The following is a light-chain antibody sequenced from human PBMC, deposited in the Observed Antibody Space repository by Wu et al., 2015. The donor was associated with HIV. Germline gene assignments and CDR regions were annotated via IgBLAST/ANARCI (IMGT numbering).Light chain of an antibody. CDR1: QSISSW. CDR2: KAS. CDR3: QQCNTYPLT. V-gene: IGKV1-5*03. Sequence: VGDRITITCRASQSISSWLAWYQQKPGKAPKLLIYKASSLESGVPSRFSGSGSGTEFSLSISSLQPDDFATYYCQQCNTYPLTFGGGTKVEIK. J-gene: IGKJ4*01.